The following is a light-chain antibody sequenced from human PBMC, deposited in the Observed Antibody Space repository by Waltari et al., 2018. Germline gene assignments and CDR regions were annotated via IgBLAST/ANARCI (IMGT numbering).Light chain of an antibody. CDR2: KNN. CDR3: AAWDDSLSGRV. CDR1: NSNIGSHN. J-gene: IGLJ3*02. Sequence: QSVLTQPPSASGTPGQGVIISCSGSNSNIGSHNLYWYQHLPGTAPKLHIYKNNQRPSGVPERFSGSKSGTSASLAISGLRSEDEADYYCAAWDDSLSGRVFGGGTKLTVL. V-gene: IGLV1-47*01.